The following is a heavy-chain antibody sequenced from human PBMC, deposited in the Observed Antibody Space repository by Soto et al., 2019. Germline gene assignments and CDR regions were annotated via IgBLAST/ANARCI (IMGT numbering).Heavy chain of an antibody. CDR2: IRGSGGST. V-gene: IGHV3-23*01. J-gene: IGHJ4*02. CDR1: GFTFSTYS. D-gene: IGHD3-3*01. CDR3: ARSAYDFWSGYSYAVDY. Sequence: EVQLLESGGGLVQPGGCLRLSCAASGFTFSTYSMNWVRQAPGEGLEWVSAIRGSGGSTDYADSVMGRFTISRGNSKNTQYLQMSSLRAADTAVYYCARSAYDFWSGYSYAVDYWGQGTLVTVSS.